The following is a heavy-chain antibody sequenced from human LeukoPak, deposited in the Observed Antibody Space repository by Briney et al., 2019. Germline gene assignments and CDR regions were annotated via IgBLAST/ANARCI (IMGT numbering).Heavy chain of an antibody. CDR2: IYWNDDK. Sequence: SGPTLVKPTQTLTLTCTFSGFSLSTSGVGVGWIRQPPGKALEWPALIYWNDDKRYSPSLKSRLTITKDTSKNQVVLTMTNMDPVDTATYYCAHRAAAGMGYYFDYWGQGTLVTVSS. J-gene: IGHJ4*02. V-gene: IGHV2-5*01. D-gene: IGHD6-13*01. CDR3: AHRAAAGMGYYFDY. CDR1: GFSLSTSGVG.